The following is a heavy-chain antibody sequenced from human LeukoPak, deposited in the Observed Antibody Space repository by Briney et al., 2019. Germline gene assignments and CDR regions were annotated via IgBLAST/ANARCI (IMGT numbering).Heavy chain of an antibody. CDR1: GFTLSSYW. Sequence: GGSLRLSCAASGFTLSSYWMHWVRRAPGKGLVWVSRINSDGSTTNYADSVKGRFTISRDNAKNTLYLQMDSLRAEDTAVYYCARGPGYSSSWYGTDLWGQGALVTVSS. CDR3: ARGPGYSSSWYGTDL. V-gene: IGHV3-74*01. D-gene: IGHD6-13*01. J-gene: IGHJ5*02. CDR2: INSDGSTT.